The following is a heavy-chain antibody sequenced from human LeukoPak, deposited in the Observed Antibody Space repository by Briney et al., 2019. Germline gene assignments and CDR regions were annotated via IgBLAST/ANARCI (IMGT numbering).Heavy chain of an antibody. D-gene: IGHD1-1*01. CDR1: GFTFSSYA. CDR3: ARRPGLERYYFDY. Sequence: GGSLRLSCAASGFTFSSYAMSWVRQAPGKGLQWVSTIIGSGGSTYYADSVKGRFTISRDNSKNTLYLQMNSLRAEDTAVYYYARRPGLERYYFDYWGQGTLVTVSS. CDR2: IIGSGGST. V-gene: IGHV3-23*01. J-gene: IGHJ4*02.